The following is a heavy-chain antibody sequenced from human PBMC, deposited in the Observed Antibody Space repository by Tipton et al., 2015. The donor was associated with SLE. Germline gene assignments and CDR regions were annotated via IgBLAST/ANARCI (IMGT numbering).Heavy chain of an antibody. Sequence: TLSLTCTVSSGSTSSPKAYHGSYTRHHPGKVLGWSGDIYYIGSTYYNPSLKSRVTMSVDTSKNQFSLKLSSVTAADTAVYYCASDLDRKCFDYRGQGIL. CDR2: IYYIGST. CDR3: ASDLDRKCFDY. J-gene: IGHJ4*02. CDR1: SGSTSSPKAYH. V-gene: IGHV4-31*03.